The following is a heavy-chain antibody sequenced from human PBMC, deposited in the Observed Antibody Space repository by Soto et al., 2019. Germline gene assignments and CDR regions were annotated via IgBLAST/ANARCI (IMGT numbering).Heavy chain of an antibody. D-gene: IGHD6-13*01. CDR3: ARDRNRIAAAAVPYYYYYYGMDV. J-gene: IGHJ6*02. CDR1: GFTFSSDS. CDR2: ISSSSSYI. Sequence: PGGSLRLSCAASGFTFSSDSMNWVRQAPGKGLEWVSSISSSSSYIYYADSVKGRFTISRDNAKNSLYLQMNSLRAEDTAVYYCARDRNRIAAAAVPYYYYYYGMDVWGQGTTVTVSS. V-gene: IGHV3-21*01.